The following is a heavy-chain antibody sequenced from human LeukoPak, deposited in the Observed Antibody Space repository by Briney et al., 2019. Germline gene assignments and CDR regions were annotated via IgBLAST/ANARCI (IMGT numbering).Heavy chain of an antibody. CDR1: GFTVSYNY. CDR2: IYGGGNT. D-gene: IGHD3-22*01. V-gene: IGHV3-53*01. Sequence: PGGSLRLSCAASGFTVSYNYMTWVRQAPGKGLEWVSVIYGGGNTYYADSVKGRFTISRDNSKNTLYLQMNSLRADDTAVYYCATITSMRVVLISWGQGTLVTVSS. J-gene: IGHJ1*01. CDR3: ATITSMRVVLIS.